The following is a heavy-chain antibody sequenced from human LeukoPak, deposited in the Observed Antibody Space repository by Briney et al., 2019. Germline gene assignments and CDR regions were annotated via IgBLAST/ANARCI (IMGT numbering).Heavy chain of an antibody. CDR2: IYYSGST. CDR3: ARATGGYCSGGSCLGHFDY. CDR1: GGSISSYY. Sequence: RTSETLSLTCTVSGGSISSYYWSWIRQPPGKGLEWIGYIYYSGSTNYNPSLKSRVTISVDTSKNQFSLKLSSVTAADTAVYYCARATGGYCSGGSCLGHFDYWGQGTLVTVSS. J-gene: IGHJ4*02. D-gene: IGHD2-15*01. V-gene: IGHV4-59*01.